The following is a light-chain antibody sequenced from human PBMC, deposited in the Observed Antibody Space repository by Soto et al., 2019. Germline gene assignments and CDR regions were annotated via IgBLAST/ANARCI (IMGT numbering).Light chain of an antibody. Sequence: QSVLTQPASVSGSPGQSIAISCTGTSGDVGSSDLVSWYQQHPGKAPKLIIYEGSRRRSGVSGRFSGSKSVNAASLTISGLQAEDEADYYCCAFARSSTSYVFGTGTKLTVL. CDR1: SGDVGSSDL. CDR2: EGS. V-gene: IGLV2-23*01. J-gene: IGLJ1*01. CDR3: CAFARSSTSYV.